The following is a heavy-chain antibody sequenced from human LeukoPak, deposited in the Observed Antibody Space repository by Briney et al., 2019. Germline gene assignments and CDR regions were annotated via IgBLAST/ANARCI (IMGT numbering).Heavy chain of an antibody. D-gene: IGHD3-10*01. CDR3: VRDGEGVAISVNYWFDP. J-gene: IGHJ5*02. CDR1: GFTFTSYD. CDR2: MNPNNGNT. V-gene: IGHV1-8*01. Sequence: ASVKVSCKASGFTFTSYDINWVRQASGQGLEWMGWMNPNNGNTGYAQKFQGRVTMTRDTSISTAYMELRGLRSENTAVYYCVRDGEGVAISVNYWFDPWGQGTLVTVSS.